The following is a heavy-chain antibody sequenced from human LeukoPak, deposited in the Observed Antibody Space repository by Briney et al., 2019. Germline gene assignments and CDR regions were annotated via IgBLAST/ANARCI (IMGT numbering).Heavy chain of an antibody. Sequence: QPGGSLRLSCAASGFTFNNYAMNWVRQAPGKGLEWVSVISGSGGSTYYADSVKGRFTISGDNSKNTLYLQMNILRAEGTAVYYCAKERGYYGSGNYYKDYWGQGTLVTVSS. J-gene: IGHJ4*02. D-gene: IGHD3-10*01. CDR1: GFTFNNYA. CDR2: ISGSGGST. CDR3: AKERGYYGSGNYYKDY. V-gene: IGHV3-23*01.